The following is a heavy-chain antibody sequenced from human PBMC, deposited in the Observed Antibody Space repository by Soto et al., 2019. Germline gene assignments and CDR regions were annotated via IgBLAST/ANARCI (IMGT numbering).Heavy chain of an antibody. CDR2: INHSGST. V-gene: IGHV4-34*01. J-gene: IGHJ6*02. CDR3: AREYSSSWYVYYYYGMDV. CDR1: GGSFSCYC. Sequence: KSSETLSLTCAVYGGSFSCYCWSWSRQPPGKGLEWIGEINHSGSTNYNPSLKSRVTISVDTSKNQFSLKLSSVTAADTAVYYCAREYSSSWYVYYYYGMDVWGQGTTVTVSS. D-gene: IGHD6-13*01.